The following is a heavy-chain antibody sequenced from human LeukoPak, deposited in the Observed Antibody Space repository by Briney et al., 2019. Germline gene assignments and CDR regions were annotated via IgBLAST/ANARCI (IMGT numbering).Heavy chain of an antibody. D-gene: IGHD6-19*01. V-gene: IGHV3-21*04. CDR2: ISSSSSYI. J-gene: IGHJ4*02. CDR1: GFTFSSYS. CDR3: AKESLSAGWY. Sequence: GGSLRLSCAASGFTFSSYSMNWVRQAPGKGLEWVSSISSSSSYIYYADSLKGRITISRDNARRSLFLQMNSLRAEDTAVYYCAKESLSAGWYWGQGTLVTVSS.